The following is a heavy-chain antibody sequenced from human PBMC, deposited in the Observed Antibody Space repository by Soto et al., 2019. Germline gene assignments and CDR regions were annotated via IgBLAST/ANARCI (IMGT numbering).Heavy chain of an antibody. CDR3: ARGRGSGSYIRASPQLFDY. D-gene: IGHD3-10*01. Sequence: MPSETLSLTCAVYGGSFSGYYWSWIRQPPGKGLEWIGEINHSGSTNYNPSLKSRVTISVDTSKNQFSLKLSSVTAADTAVYYCARGRGSGSYIRASPQLFDYWGQGTLVTVSS. CDR2: INHSGST. CDR1: GGSFSGYY. V-gene: IGHV4-34*01. J-gene: IGHJ4*02.